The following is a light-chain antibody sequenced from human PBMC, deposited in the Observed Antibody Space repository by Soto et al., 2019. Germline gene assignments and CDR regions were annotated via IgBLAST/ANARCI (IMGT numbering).Light chain of an antibody. Sequence: DIQMTQSPSSLSASVGDRVTITCQASQDISNSLNWYQQKPGKAPKLLIYDASNLETGVPSRFSGSGSGTDFTFTISSLHPEDIATFYCQQYDNLPLTFGGGTQVDIK. V-gene: IGKV1-33*01. CDR3: QQYDNLPLT. CDR1: QDISNS. CDR2: DAS. J-gene: IGKJ4*01.